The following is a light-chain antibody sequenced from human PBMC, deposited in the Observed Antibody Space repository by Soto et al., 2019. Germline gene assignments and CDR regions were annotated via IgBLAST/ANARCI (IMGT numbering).Light chain of an antibody. V-gene: IGKV1-5*03. J-gene: IGKJ1*01. Sequence: DIQMTQSPSTLSASVGDRVTITCRASQSISTWLAWYQQKPGKAPNLLIYKASTLESGVPSRFSGSGSGTEFTLTISSLQPDDFATYHCQQYYSGWTFGQGTKVEIK. CDR3: QQYYSGWT. CDR1: QSISTW. CDR2: KAS.